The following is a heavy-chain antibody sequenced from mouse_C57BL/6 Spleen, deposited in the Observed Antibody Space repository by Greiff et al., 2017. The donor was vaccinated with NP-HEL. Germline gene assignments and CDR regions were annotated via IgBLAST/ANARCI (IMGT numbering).Heavy chain of an antibody. CDR3: ARLLRTRYFDV. J-gene: IGHJ1*03. CDR2: ISSGGSYT. V-gene: IGHV5-6*01. Sequence: VKLEESGGDLVKPGGSLKLSCAASGFTFSSYGMSWVRQTPDKRLEWVATISSGGSYTYYPDSVKGRFTISRDNAKNTLYLQMSSLKSEDTAMYYCARLLRTRYFDVWGTGTTVTVSS. D-gene: IGHD1-1*01. CDR1: GFTFSSYG.